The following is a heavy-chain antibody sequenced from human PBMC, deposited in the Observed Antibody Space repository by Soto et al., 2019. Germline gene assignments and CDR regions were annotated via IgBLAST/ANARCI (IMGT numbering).Heavy chain of an antibody. CDR1: GFTFGDYA. Sequence: GGSLRLSCTASGFTFGDYAMSWFRQAPGKGLEWVGFIRSKAYGGTTEYAASVKGRFTISRDDSKRIAYLQMNSLKTEDTAVYYCTRFHYDYVWGSYRDAFDIWGQGTMVTVSS. CDR2: IRSKAYGGTT. J-gene: IGHJ3*02. CDR3: TRFHYDYVWGSYRDAFDI. V-gene: IGHV3-49*03. D-gene: IGHD3-16*02.